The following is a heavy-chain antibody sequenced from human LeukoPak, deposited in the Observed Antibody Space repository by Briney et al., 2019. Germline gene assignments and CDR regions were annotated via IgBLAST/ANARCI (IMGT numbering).Heavy chain of an antibody. V-gene: IGHV3-33*01. Sequence: GRSLRLSCAASGFTFSSFGIHWVRQAPGKGLEWVAVIWSDGIKTYYGDSVKGRFTISRDTSRDTVYLQMNSLRAEDTAVYYSARDCDTNSRYSWFDPWGQGTLVTVSS. CDR2: IWSDGIKT. D-gene: IGHD6-13*01. CDR1: GFTFSSFG. J-gene: IGHJ5*02. CDR3: ARDCDTNSRYSWFDP.